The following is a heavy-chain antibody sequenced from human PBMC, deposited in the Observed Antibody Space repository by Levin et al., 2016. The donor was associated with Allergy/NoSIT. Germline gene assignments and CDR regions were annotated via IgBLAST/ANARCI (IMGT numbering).Heavy chain of an antibody. CDR1: GFTFNTAW. CDR2: ISGDGRDT. V-gene: IGHV3-23*01. D-gene: IGHD3-16*01. CDR3: ARQALGHLPQNWFGP. J-gene: IGHJ5*02. Sequence: ETLSLTCAATGFTFNTAWMSWVRQAPGKGLEWVSTISGDGRDTYYADSVKGRFTISRDNFKSNTLSLQMDSLRTEDTAIYYCARQALGHLPQNWFGPWGQGTLVTVSS.